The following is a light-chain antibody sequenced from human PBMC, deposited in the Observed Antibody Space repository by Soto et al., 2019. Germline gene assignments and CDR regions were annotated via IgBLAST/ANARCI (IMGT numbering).Light chain of an antibody. CDR3: QSYDSSLSGSV. CDR2: GNS. CDR1: SSNIGAGYD. V-gene: IGLV1-40*01. Sequence: QSALTQPPSVSGAPGQRVTISCTGSSSNIGAGYDVHWYQQLPGTAPKLLIYGNSNRPSGVPDRFSGSKSGTSASLAITGLQAEDEADYYCQSYDSSLSGSVFGGGTQVTVL. J-gene: IGLJ3*02.